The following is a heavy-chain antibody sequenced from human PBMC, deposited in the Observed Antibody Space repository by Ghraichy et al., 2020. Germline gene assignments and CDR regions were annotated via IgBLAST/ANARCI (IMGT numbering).Heavy chain of an antibody. CDR2: VIPIFRTA. D-gene: IGHD4-11*01. CDR3: ARDHRDYNNPIPYPQAFDY. V-gene: IGHV1-69*13. Sequence: SVKVSCKSSGGTFSNFALSWVRQAPGQGLEWMGTVIPIFRTAKFLQKFQGRLTITADESTRTAYMELSGLRSDDTAVYYCARDHRDYNNPIPYPQAFDYWGQGTLVTVSS. CDR1: GGTFSNFA. J-gene: IGHJ4*02.